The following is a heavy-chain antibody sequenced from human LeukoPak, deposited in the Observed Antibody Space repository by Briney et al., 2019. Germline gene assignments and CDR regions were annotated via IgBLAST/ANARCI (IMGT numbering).Heavy chain of an antibody. CDR3: ARDQRYYDSSGHLDY. D-gene: IGHD3-22*01. CDR1: GGTFSSYA. V-gene: IGHV1-69*01. J-gene: IGHJ4*02. CDR2: IIPIFGTA. Sequence: GASVKVSCKASGGTFSSYAISWVRQAPGQGLEWMGGIIPIFGTANYAQKFQGRVTITADESTSTAYMELSSLRSEDTAVYYCARDQRYYDSSGHLDYWGQGTLVTVSS.